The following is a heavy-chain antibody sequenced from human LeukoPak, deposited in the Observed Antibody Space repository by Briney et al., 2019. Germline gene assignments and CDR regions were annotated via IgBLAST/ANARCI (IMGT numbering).Heavy chain of an antibody. CDR1: GGSISSYY. V-gene: IGHV4-59*01. J-gene: IGHJ6*02. CDR3: ARAHPATGGMDV. CDR2: IYYSGST. Sequence: PSETLSLTCTVSGGSISSYYWSWIRQPPGKGLEWIGYIYYSGSTNYNPSLKSRVTISVDTSKNQFSLKLSSVTAADTAVYYCARAHPATGGMDVWGQGTTVTVSS.